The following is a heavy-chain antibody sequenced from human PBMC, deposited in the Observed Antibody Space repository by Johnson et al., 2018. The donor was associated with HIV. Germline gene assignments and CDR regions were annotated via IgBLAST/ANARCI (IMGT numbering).Heavy chain of an antibody. Sequence: EQLVESGGGLIQPGGSLRLSCAASGFTVSSNYMSWVRQAPGKGLEWVSVIYTGGTTYYADSVKGRFTISRDNSKNTLYLQMNSLRAEDTAVYYCATRDPTYRPGDLDLWGQGTMVTVSS. V-gene: IGHV3-53*01. CDR2: IYTGGTT. D-gene: IGHD2-21*02. J-gene: IGHJ3*01. CDR1: GFTVSSNY. CDR3: ATRDPTYRPGDLDL.